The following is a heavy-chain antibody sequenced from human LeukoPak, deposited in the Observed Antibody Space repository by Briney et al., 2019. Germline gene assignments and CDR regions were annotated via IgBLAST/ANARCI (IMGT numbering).Heavy chain of an antibody. Sequence: SDTLSLTCAVYGGSFSGYYWSWIRQSPGKGLEWIGEIFHDGSTNSNPSLESRLTMSVDKSKNQFSLELRSVTAADTAVYYCTREVNYDSSGVWGQGRMVIVSS. CDR1: GGSFSGYY. J-gene: IGHJ3*01. D-gene: IGHD3-22*01. CDR3: TREVNYDSSGV. V-gene: IGHV4-34*12. CDR2: IFHDGST.